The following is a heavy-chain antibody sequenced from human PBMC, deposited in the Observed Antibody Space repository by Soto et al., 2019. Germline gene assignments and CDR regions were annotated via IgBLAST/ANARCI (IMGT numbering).Heavy chain of an antibody. D-gene: IGHD1-26*01. V-gene: IGHV3-53*01. CDR3: ATNSGSRYYYGMDV. CDR2: IYSGGST. CDR1: RFTVSSNY. Sequence: GGSMRLSCAASRFTVSSNYMSWVRQAPGKGLEWVSVIYSGGSTYYADSVKGRFTISRDNSKNTLYLQMNSLRAEDTAVYYCATNSGSRYYYGMDVWGQGTTVTVSS. J-gene: IGHJ6*02.